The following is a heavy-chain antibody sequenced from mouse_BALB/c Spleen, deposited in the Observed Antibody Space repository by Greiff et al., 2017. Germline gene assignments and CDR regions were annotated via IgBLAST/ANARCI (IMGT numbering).Heavy chain of an antibody. CDR2: ILPGSGST. V-gene: IGHV1-9*01. CDR3: ARNPYYYGSSHFDY. Sequence: VKLQQSGAELMKPGASVKISCKATGYTFSSYWIEWVKQRPGHGLEWIGEILPGSGSTNYNEKFKGKATFTADTSSNTAYMQLSSLTSEDSAVYYCARNPYYYGSSHFDYWGQGTTLTVSS. D-gene: IGHD1-1*01. CDR1: GYTFSSYW. J-gene: IGHJ2*01.